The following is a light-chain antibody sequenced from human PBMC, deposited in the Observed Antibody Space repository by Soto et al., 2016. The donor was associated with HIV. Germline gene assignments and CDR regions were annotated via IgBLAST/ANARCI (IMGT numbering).Light chain of an antibody. V-gene: IGLV3-21*03. CDR3: QVWDSISDVV. J-gene: IGLJ2*01. CDR2: DDR. Sequence: SYVLTQPPSVSVAPGKTASITCGGNNIGTKSVHWYQQRPGQAPVLVVYDDRDRPSGIPERFSGSNSGNTATLTISRVEAGDEADYYCQVWDSISDVVFGGGTKLTV. CDR1: NIGTKS.